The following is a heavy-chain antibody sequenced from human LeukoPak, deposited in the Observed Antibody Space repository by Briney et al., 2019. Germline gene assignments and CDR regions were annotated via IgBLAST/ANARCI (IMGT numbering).Heavy chain of an antibody. CDR1: GFTFSKYW. V-gene: IGHV3-74*01. CDR2: IGTDGAYT. Sequence: GGSLTLSCAASGFTFSKYWMHWVRQTTEKGLVWVSRIGTDGAYTSSADSVKGRFTMSRDNAKNTLYLQMNSLRVEDTAVYYCVRDGQELAFDKWGQGTLVTVSS. J-gene: IGHJ4*02. CDR3: VRDGQELAFDK. D-gene: IGHD1-1*01.